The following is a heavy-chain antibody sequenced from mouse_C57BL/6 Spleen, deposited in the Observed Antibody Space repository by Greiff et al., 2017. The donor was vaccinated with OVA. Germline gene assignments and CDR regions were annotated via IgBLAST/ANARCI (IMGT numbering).Heavy chain of an antibody. CDR2: INPNNGGT. Sequence: VQLQQSGPELVKPGASVKISCKASGYTFTDYYMNWVKQSHGKSLEWIGDINPNNGGTSYNQKFKGKATLTVDKSSSTAYMELRSLTSEDSAVYYCASYYGNPFYAMDYWGQGTSVTVSS. V-gene: IGHV1-26*01. J-gene: IGHJ4*01. CDR3: ASYYGNPFYAMDY. CDR1: GYTFTDYY. D-gene: IGHD2-10*01.